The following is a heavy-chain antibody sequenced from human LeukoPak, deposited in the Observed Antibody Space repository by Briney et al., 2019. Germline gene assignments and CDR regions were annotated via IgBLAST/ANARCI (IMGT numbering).Heavy chain of an antibody. CDR2: ISGSGGST. CDR3: ARGFLGGTDQYFDS. CDR1: GFTFSSYA. D-gene: IGHD6-19*01. Sequence: GGSLRLSCAASGFTFSSYAMSWVRQAPGKGLEWVSAISGSGGSTYYADSVKGRFTISRDNSKNTLYLQMNSLRAEDTAVYFCARGFLGGTDQYFDSWGQGTLVTVSS. J-gene: IGHJ4*02. V-gene: IGHV3-23*01.